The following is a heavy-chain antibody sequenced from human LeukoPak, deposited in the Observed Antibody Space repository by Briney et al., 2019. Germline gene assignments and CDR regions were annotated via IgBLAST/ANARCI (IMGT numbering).Heavy chain of an antibody. CDR1: GGSFSGYY. Sequence: SETLSLTCAVYGGSFSGYYWSWIRQPPGKGLEWIGEINHSGSTNYNPPLKSRVTISVDTSKNQFSLKLSSVTAADTAVYYCVRAHPHFDYWGQGTLVTVSS. CDR3: VRAHPHFDY. V-gene: IGHV4-34*01. J-gene: IGHJ4*02. CDR2: INHSGST.